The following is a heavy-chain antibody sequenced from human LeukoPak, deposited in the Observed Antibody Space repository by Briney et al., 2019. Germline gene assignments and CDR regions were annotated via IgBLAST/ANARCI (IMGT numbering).Heavy chain of an antibody. CDR2: INHSGST. CDR1: GGSFSGYY. Sequence: SETLPLTCAVYGGSFSGYYWSWIRQPPGKGLEWIGEINHSGSTNYNPSLKSRVTISVDTSKNQFSLKLSSVTAADTAVYYCVIAATTEYFQHWGQGTLVTVSS. D-gene: IGHD6-13*01. V-gene: IGHV4-34*01. CDR3: VIAATTEYFQH. J-gene: IGHJ1*01.